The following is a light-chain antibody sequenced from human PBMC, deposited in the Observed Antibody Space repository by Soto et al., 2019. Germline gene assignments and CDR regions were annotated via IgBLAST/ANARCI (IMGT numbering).Light chain of an antibody. CDR2: DAS. V-gene: IGKV1-5*01. CDR3: QQYKNYSLT. J-gene: IGKJ1*01. Sequence: DIQMTQSPFTLSASVGDRVTITCRAIQSISSWLAWYQQKPGKAPKILVSDASSLKSGVPSRFSGRESETEFTTTISGLQPDDFVTYYGQQYKNYSLTFGQGTKVEIK. CDR1: QSISSW.